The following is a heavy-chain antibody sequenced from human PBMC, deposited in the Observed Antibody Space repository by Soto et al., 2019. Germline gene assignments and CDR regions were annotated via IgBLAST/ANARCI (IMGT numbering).Heavy chain of an antibody. J-gene: IGHJ4*02. V-gene: IGHV1-58*01. CDR2: IVVGSGNT. Sequence: SVKVSCKASGFTFTSSAVQWVRQARGQRLEWIGWIVVGSGNTNYAQKFQERVTITRDMSTSTAYMELSSLRSEDTAVYYCAAEPSSKGWLAPSSDYWGQGTLVTVSS. D-gene: IGHD6-19*01. CDR1: GFTFTSSA. CDR3: AAEPSSKGWLAPSSDY.